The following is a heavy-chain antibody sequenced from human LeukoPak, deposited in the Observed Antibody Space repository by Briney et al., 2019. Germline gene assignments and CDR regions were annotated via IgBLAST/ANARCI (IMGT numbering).Heavy chain of an antibody. Sequence: SETLSLTCTVSGSSISSYYWSWIRQPAGKGLEWIGRIYTNGGTNYNPSLKSRVTMSVDTSKNQFSLKLTSVTAADTAVYYCASPHCSSTSCYYHYWGQGTLVTVSS. V-gene: IGHV4-4*07. CDR3: ASPHCSSTSCYYHY. J-gene: IGHJ4*02. CDR2: IYTNGGT. D-gene: IGHD2-2*01. CDR1: GSSISSYY.